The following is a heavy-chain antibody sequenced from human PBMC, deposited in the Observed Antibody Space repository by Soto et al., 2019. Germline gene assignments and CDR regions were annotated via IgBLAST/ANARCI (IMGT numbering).Heavy chain of an antibody. Sequence: QITLKESGPTLVKPTQTLTLTCTFSGFSLNTDGVAVGWIRQPPGKALEWLALIYWDDDKRYNPSLKTRLTVTKDTSKNQVVLXXTXXXXXXXXXXXXXXXXGWNWFAPWGQGTLVTVXP. V-gene: IGHV2-5*02. CDR2: IYWDDDK. D-gene: IGHD1-1*01. J-gene: IGHJ5*02. CDR1: GFSLNTDGVA. CDR3: XXXXGWNWFAP.